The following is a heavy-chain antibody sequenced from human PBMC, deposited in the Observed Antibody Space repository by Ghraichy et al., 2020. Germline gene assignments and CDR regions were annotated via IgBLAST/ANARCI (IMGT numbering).Heavy chain of an antibody. J-gene: IGHJ3*02. CDR1: GFSFSSYS. V-gene: IGHV3-48*02. Sequence: GGSLRLSCGASGFSFSSYSMDWVRQAPGKGLEWVSYISSSGNIYYADSVKGRFTISRDNAKNSLSLQMNSLKDEDTAVYYCVREDSRGPDAFDIWGQGTVVTVSS. D-gene: IGHD3-22*01. CDR2: ISSSGNI. CDR3: VREDSRGPDAFDI.